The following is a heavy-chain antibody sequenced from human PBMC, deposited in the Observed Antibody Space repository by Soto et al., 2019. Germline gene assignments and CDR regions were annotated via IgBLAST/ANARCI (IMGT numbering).Heavy chain of an antibody. CDR1: GFTFSSYG. D-gene: IGHD3-10*01. V-gene: IGHV3-30*03. J-gene: IGHJ4*02. CDR2: ISYDGSNK. Sequence: HPGGSLRLSCAASGFTFSSYGMHWVRQAPGKGLEWVAVISYDGSNKYYADSVKGRFTISRDNAKNSLYLQMNSLRAEDTAVYYCARDGGDGSGSYYLPFPYFDYWGQGTLVTVSS. CDR3: ARDGGDGSGSYYLPFPYFDY.